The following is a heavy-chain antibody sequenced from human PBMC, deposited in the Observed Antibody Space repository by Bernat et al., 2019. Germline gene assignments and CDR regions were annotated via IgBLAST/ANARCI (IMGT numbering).Heavy chain of an antibody. J-gene: IGHJ4*02. V-gene: IGHV4-34*01. CDR2: INHSGSA. CDR3: ARGAAPRPMFDS. Sequence: QVELQQWGAGLLKPSETLSLTCAVYGGSFRDHHWSWIRQPPGKGLEWIGEINHSGSANQNPSLRSRVTILVATSKNQFSLKLTSVTAADTAVYYCARGAAPRPMFDSWGRGNLVTVS. D-gene: IGHD6-6*01. CDR1: GGSFRDHH.